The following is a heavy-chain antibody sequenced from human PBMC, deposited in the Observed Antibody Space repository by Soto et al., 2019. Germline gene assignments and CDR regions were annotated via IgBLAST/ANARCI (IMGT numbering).Heavy chain of an antibody. CDR3: ARGGSSITIFGVKERGYYFDY. J-gene: IGHJ4*02. D-gene: IGHD3-3*01. Sequence: QVPLVQSGAEVKKPGASVKVSCKASGYTFTSYGISWVRQAPGQGLEWMGWISAYNGNTNNAQKLQGRVTMTTDTTTSTAYMELRSLRSDDTAVYYCARGGSSITIFGVKERGYYFDYWGQGTLVTDSS. CDR1: GYTFTSYG. V-gene: IGHV1-18*01. CDR2: ISAYNGNT.